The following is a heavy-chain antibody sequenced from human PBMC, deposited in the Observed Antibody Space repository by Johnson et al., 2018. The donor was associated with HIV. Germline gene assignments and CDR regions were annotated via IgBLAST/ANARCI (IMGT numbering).Heavy chain of an antibody. D-gene: IGHD1-26*01. J-gene: IGHJ3*02. CDR3: ARDRMRGATKDAFDI. CDR1: GFTFSSYT. CDR2: ISYYGSNK. V-gene: IGHV3-30*04. Sequence: QMQLVESGGGVVQPGRSLRLSCAASGFTFSSYTIHWVRQAPGKGLEWVAVISYYGSNKYYADSVKGRFTISRDNSKNTLYLQMNSLRAEDTAVYYCARDRMRGATKDAFDIWGQGTMVTVSS.